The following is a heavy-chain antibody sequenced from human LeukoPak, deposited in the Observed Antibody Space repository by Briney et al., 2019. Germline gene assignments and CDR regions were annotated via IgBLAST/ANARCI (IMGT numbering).Heavy chain of an antibody. Sequence: ASVKVSCKASGGTFSSYAISWVRQAPGQGLEWMGGIIPIFGTANYAQKFQGRVTITADESTSTAYMELSSLRSEDTAVYYCARHPPILTGYSGWFDPWGQGTLVTVSS. J-gene: IGHJ5*02. V-gene: IGHV1-69*13. CDR1: GGTFSSYA. D-gene: IGHD3-9*01. CDR2: IIPIFGTA. CDR3: ARHPPILTGYSGWFDP.